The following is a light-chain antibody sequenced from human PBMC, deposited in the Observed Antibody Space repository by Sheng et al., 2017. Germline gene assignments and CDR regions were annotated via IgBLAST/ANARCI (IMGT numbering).Light chain of an antibody. Sequence: DIQITQSPSFLSASVGDRVTITCQANQDISKYLNWYQQKPGKAPKLLIFHSSSLQSGAPFRFSGSGSGTDFTLTISRLEPEDFAVYYCQHYGSSPYTFGQGTKLEIK. CDR2: HSS. CDR1: QDISKY. J-gene: IGKJ2*01. CDR3: QHYGSSPYT. V-gene: IGKV1-39*02.